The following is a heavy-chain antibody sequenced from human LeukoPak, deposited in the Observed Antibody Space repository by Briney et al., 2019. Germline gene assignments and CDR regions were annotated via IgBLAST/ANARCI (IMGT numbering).Heavy chain of an antibody. CDR1: GFTFSSYA. V-gene: IGHV3-23*01. CDR2: ISGSGGST. Sequence: PGGSLRLSCAASGFTFSSYAMSWVRQAPGKGRDWDSAISGSGGSTYYADSVKGRFTISRDNSKNTLYLQMNSLRAEDTAVYYCARDDRSGNLYYFDYWGQGTLVTVSS. J-gene: IGHJ4*02. D-gene: IGHD3-10*01. CDR3: ARDDRSGNLYYFDY.